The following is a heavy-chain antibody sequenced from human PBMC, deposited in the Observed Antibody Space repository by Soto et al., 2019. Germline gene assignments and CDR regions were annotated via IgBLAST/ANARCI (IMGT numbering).Heavy chain of an antibody. CDR2: IYHSGST. J-gene: IGHJ5*02. CDR3: ARAWYNWIYSHWFDR. Sequence: QLQLQESGSGLVKPSQTLSLTCAVSGGSISSGGYSWSWIRQPPGKGLEWIGYIYHSGSTYYNPCLKSRVTISVDRSKDQFSLKLSSVTAADTAVYYCARAWYNWIYSHWFDRWGQGTLVTVSS. D-gene: IGHD1-7*01. CDR1: GGSISSGGYS. V-gene: IGHV4-30-2*01.